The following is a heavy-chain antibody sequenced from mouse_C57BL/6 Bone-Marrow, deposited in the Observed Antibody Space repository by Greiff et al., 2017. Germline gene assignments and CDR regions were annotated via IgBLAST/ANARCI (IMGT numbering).Heavy chain of an antibody. V-gene: IGHV1-69*01. CDR3: AREDRSGYYFDY. CDR2: LHPSDSYT. J-gene: IGHJ2*01. CDR1: GYTFTSYW. Sequence: VQLQQSGAELVRPGASVKLSCKASGYTFTSYWMHWVKQRPGQGLEWIGELHPSDSYTNYNQKFKGKYTLTVDKSSSTAYMQLSSLTSEDSAVYYCAREDRSGYYFDYWGQGTTVTVSS. D-gene: IGHD3-2*02.